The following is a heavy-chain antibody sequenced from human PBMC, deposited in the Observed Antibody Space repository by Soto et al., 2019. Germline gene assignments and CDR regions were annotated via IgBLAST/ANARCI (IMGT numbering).Heavy chain of an antibody. D-gene: IGHD5-18*01. V-gene: IGHV4-4*02. CDR3: ARADSVDTAMVNGDWFDP. J-gene: IGHJ5*02. Sequence: QVQLQESGPGLVKPSGTLSLTCAVSGGSISSSNWWSWVRQPPGKGLEWIGEIYHSGSTNYIPSLKSRVTISVDKSKNQFSLKLSSVTAADTAVYYCARADSVDTAMVNGDWFDPWGQGTLVTVSS. CDR1: GGSISSSNW. CDR2: IYHSGST.